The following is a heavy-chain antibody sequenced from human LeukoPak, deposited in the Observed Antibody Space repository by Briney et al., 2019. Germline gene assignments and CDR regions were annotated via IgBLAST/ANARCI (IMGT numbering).Heavy chain of an antibody. Sequence: GGSLRLSCAASGFTFSSYEMNWVRQAPGKGLEWVSYISSSGSTIYYADSVKGRFTISRDNAKNSLYLQMNSLRAEDTAVYYCARSAPRSWFGELLYLTFYYYYYMDVWGKGTTVTVSS. V-gene: IGHV3-48*03. CDR2: ISSSGSTI. CDR3: ARSAPRSWFGELLYLTFYYYYYMDV. D-gene: IGHD3-10*01. CDR1: GFTFSSYE. J-gene: IGHJ6*03.